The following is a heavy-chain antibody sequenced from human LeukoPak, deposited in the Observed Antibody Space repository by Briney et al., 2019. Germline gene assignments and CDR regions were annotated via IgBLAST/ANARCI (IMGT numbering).Heavy chain of an antibody. CDR3: ARGSAVAGTLDY. J-gene: IGHJ4*02. V-gene: IGHV1-69*04. D-gene: IGHD6-19*01. CDR1: GYTFTSYA. Sequence: ASVKVSCKACGYTFTSYAISLVRQAPGQGLEWMGRIIPILGIANYAQKFQGRVTITADKSTSTAYMELSSLRSEDTAVYYCARGSAVAGTLDYWGQGTLVTVSS. CDR2: IIPILGIA.